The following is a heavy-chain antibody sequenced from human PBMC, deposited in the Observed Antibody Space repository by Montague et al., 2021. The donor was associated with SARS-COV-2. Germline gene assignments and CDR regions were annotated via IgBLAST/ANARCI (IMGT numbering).Heavy chain of an antibody. V-gene: IGHV1-8*01. Sequence: SVKVSCKASGCTFMNYDIVWVRQVTGQGLEWMGWMNPNSGNTGYAQKFLGRVTVTRDTSISTAYMELSSLRSEDTAVYYCARGTRYYNVLTAFLNYHFYYMDVWGKGTTVIVSS. CDR3: ARGTRYYNVLTAFLNYHFYYMDV. J-gene: IGHJ6*03. D-gene: IGHD3-9*01. CDR1: GCTFMNYD. CDR2: MNPNSGNT.